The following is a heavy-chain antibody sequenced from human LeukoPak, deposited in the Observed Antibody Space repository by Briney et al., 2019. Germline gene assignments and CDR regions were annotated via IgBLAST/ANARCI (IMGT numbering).Heavy chain of an antibody. CDR2: ISYDGSNK. D-gene: IGHD6-19*01. Sequence: PGGSLRLSCAASGFTFSSYAMHWVCQAPGKGLEWVAVISYDGSNKYYADSVKGRFTISRDNSKNTLYLQMNSLRAEDTAVYYCARAQLAYSSGYSGEFDYWGQGTLVTVSS. CDR3: ARAQLAYSSGYSGEFDY. CDR1: GFTFSSYA. V-gene: IGHV3-30-3*01. J-gene: IGHJ4*02.